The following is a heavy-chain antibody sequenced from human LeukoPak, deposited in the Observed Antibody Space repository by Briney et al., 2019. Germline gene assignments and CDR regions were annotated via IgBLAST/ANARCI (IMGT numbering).Heavy chain of an antibody. Sequence: SETLSLTCTVSGGSISGYYWNWIRQPPGKGLEWIGYIYYSGSTSYNPSLKSRVTISVDTSKNQFSLKLSSVTAADTAVYYCAREGARWEPSFSAFDIWGQGTMVTVSS. J-gene: IGHJ3*02. CDR2: IYYSGST. CDR1: GGSISGYY. D-gene: IGHD1-26*01. V-gene: IGHV4-59*01. CDR3: AREGARWEPSFSAFDI.